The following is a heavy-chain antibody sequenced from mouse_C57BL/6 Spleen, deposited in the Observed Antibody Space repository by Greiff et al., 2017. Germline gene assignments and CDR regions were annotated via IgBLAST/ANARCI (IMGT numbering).Heavy chain of an antibody. CDR3: ARERYYYGSSYFDY. D-gene: IGHD1-1*01. V-gene: IGHV5-16*01. J-gene: IGHJ2*01. CDR2: INYDGSST. CDR1: GFTFSDYY. Sequence: EVQLQESEGGLVQPGSSMKLSCTASGFTFSDYYMAWVRQVPEKGLEWVANINYDGSSTYYLDSLKSRFIISRDNAKNILYLQMSSLKSEDTATYYCARERYYYGSSYFDYWGQGTTLTVSS.